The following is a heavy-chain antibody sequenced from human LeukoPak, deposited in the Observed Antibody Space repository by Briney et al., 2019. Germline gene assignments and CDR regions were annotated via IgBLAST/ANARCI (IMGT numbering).Heavy chain of an antibody. Sequence: GGSLRLSCAASGFTFNDYAMHWVRQAPGKGLEWVSGISWNSGSIGYADSVKGRFTISRDNAKNSLYLQMNSLRAEDTAVYYCARFRFGYYDNSAPPWGQGTLVTVSS. CDR3: ARFRFGYYDNSAPP. CDR2: ISWNSGSI. CDR1: GFTFNDYA. J-gene: IGHJ5*02. D-gene: IGHD3-22*01. V-gene: IGHV3-9*01.